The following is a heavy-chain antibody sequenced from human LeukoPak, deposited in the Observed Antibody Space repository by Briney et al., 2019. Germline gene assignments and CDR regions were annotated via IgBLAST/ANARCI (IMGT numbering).Heavy chain of an antibody. Sequence: GGSLRLSCAASGFTFSSYIVTWVRQAPGKGLEWVSSISGSGSTTYFADSVKGRFTISRDNSKNTLYLQMSSLRAEDTAIYYCGRAGVYSASSGYGPDRWGQGTLVTVSS. V-gene: IGHV3-23*01. CDR1: GFTFSSYI. J-gene: IGHJ5*02. CDR3: GRAGVYSASSGYGPDR. D-gene: IGHD3-22*01. CDR2: ISGSGSTT.